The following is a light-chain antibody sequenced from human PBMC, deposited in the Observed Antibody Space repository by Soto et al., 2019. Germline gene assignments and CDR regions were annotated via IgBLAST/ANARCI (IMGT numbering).Light chain of an antibody. J-gene: IGKJ2*01. CDR3: QQYNNWPPYT. V-gene: IGKV3-15*01. CDR2: GAS. Sequence: EIVMTQSPATLSVSPGERATLSCRASQSVSSNLAWYQQKPGQAPRLLIYGASTRATDIPARFSGSGSVTEFTLTISSLQSEDFAVYYCQQYNNWPPYTFGQGTKLEIK. CDR1: QSVSSN.